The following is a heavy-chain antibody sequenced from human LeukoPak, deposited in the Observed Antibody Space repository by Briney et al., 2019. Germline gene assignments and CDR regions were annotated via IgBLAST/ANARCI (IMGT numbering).Heavy chain of an antibody. V-gene: IGHV3-23*01. CDR1: GFTFRNYA. CDR2: ITGSGSTT. CDR3: GKGPNGDYVGAFDFQR. J-gene: IGHJ1*01. Sequence: PGGSLRLSCAASGFTFRNYAVVWVRQAPGKGLEWVSAITGSGSTTYYADSVRGRFTIYRDNSKNTLYLQMNSLRGEDTAVYYCGKGPNGDYVGAFDFQRWGQGTLVTVSS. D-gene: IGHD4-17*01.